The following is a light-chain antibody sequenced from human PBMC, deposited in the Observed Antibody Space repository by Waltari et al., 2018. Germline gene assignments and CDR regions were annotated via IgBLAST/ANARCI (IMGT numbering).Light chain of an antibody. J-gene: IGKJ1*01. CDR1: QTVTGSY. CDR2: GAS. V-gene: IGKV3-20*01. Sequence: EIVLTQSPGTLALSPGERANLSCRASQTVTGSYVAWYQQKQGQAPRLLLYGASTRATCLPDRFSGSGSGTDFPLTIIRLEPEDFAVYYCQDSATFGQGTKVEIK. CDR3: QDSAT.